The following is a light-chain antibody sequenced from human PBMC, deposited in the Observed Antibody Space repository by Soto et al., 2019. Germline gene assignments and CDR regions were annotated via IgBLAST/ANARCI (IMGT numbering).Light chain of an antibody. CDR2: EVS. J-gene: IGLJ1*01. Sequence: QSALTQPPSASGSPGQSVTISCTGTSSDIGGYTYVSWYQHHPGKAPKLMIYEVSKRPSGVPDRFSSSKSGNTASLSVSGRQAEDEADYYRTSYAGSNSHVFGAGTKGTVL. V-gene: IGLV2-8*01. CDR3: TSYAGSNSHV. CDR1: SSDIGGYTY.